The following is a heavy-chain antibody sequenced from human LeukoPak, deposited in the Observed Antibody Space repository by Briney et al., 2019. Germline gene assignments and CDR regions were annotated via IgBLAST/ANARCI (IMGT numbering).Heavy chain of an antibody. J-gene: IGHJ6*03. Sequence: ASVTVSCTASGGTFSSYASSWVRQAPGQGLEWMGGIIPIFGTANYAQKLQGRVTITTDESTSTAYMELSSLRSEDTAVYYCATGVSVVVPAAKGNYIPNENYYDYMDVWGKGTTVTVSS. D-gene: IGHD2-2*01. CDR2: IIPIFGTA. V-gene: IGHV1-69*05. CDR1: GGTFSSYA. CDR3: ATGVSVVVPAAKGNYIPNENYYDYMDV.